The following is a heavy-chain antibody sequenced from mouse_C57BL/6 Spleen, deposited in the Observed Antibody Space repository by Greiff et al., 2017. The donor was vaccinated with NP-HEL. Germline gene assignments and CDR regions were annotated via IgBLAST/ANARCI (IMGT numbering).Heavy chain of an antibody. J-gene: IGHJ3*01. V-gene: IGHV1-64*01. CDR2: IHPNSGST. Sequence: QVQLQQPGAELVKPGASVKLSCKASGYTFTSYWMHWVKQRPGQGLEWIGMIHPNSGSTNYNEKFKSKATLTVDKSSSTAYMQLRSLTSEDSAVYYCARSGHGSIAYWGQGTLVTVSA. CDR1: GYTFTSYW. D-gene: IGHD1-1*01. CDR3: ARSGHGSIAY.